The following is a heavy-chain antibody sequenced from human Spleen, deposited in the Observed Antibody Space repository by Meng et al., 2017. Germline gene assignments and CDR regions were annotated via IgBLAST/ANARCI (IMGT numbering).Heavy chain of an antibody. CDR3: TWDDKAVYDY. D-gene: IGHD1-26*01. Sequence: GESLKISCAASGFYFSNAWMSWVRQAPGKGLEWVGRIKSNTDGGTAEYAAPVTGRFTISRDDSKSTLYLQMSGLRIDDTGVYYCTWDDKAVYDYWGQGTLATVSS. J-gene: IGHJ4*02. CDR2: IKSNTDGGTA. CDR1: GFYFSNAW. V-gene: IGHV3-15*01.